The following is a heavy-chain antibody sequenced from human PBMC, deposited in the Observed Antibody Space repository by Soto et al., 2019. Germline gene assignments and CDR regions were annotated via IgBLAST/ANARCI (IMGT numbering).Heavy chain of an antibody. CDR2: ISGSGGST. D-gene: IGHD6-13*01. V-gene: IGHV3-23*01. CDR1: GFTFSSYA. J-gene: IGHJ6*02. Sequence: GGSLRLSCAASGFTFSSYAMSWVRQAPGKGLEWVSAISGSGGSTYYANSVKGRFTISRDNSKNTLYLQMSSLRAEDTAVYYCARRQISPPTRGAAAARGAMEVWGQGTTVTVSS. CDR3: ARRQISPPTRGAAAARGAMEV.